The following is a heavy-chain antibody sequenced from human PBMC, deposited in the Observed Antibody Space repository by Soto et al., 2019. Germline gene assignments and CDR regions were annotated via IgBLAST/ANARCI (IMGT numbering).Heavy chain of an antibody. CDR2: IYYSGST. CDR1: GGSISSGDYY. CDR3: ASIYDSSGYYYGNNWFDP. J-gene: IGHJ5*02. D-gene: IGHD3-22*01. V-gene: IGHV4-31*03. Sequence: SETLSLTCTVSGGSISSGDYYWSWIRQHPGKGLEWIGYIYYSGSTYYNPSLKSRVTISVDTSKNQFSLKLSSVTAADTAVYYCASIYDSSGYYYGNNWFDPWGQGTLVTV.